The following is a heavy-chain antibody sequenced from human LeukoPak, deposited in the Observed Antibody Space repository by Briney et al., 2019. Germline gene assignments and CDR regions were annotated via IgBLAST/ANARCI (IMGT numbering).Heavy chain of an antibody. Sequence: PGGSLRLSCAASGFTFSSYGMHWVRLAPGKGLEWVAVIWYDGSNKYYADSVKGRFTISRDNSKNTLYLQMNSLRAEDTAVYYCARNQHVLLWFGELSYWGQGTLVTVSS. CDR2: IWYDGSNK. D-gene: IGHD3-10*01. J-gene: IGHJ4*02. CDR3: ARNQHVLLWFGELSY. CDR1: GFTFSSYG. V-gene: IGHV3-33*01.